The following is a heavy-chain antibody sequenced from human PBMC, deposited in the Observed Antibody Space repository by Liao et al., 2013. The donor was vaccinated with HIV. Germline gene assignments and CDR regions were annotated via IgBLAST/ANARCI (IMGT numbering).Heavy chain of an antibody. J-gene: IGHJ2*01. V-gene: IGHV4-59*01. D-gene: IGHD3-10*01. CDR1: GDSFSTYY. CDR3: ARDLALWFGDLSGGYFDL. CDR2: IDYSGRM. Sequence: QVQLQESGPGLVKPSETLSLICTVSGDSFSTYYWSWIRQPPGKGLEWIGYIDYSGRMNFNPSLKSRITMSLDTSKNQFSLNLSSVTAADTAVYYCARDLALWFGDLSGGYFDLWGRGTLVTVSS.